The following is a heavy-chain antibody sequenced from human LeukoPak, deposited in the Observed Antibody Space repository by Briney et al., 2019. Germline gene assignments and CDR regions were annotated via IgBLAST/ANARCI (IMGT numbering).Heavy chain of an antibody. V-gene: IGHV3-21*01. CDR1: GFTFNTYA. Sequence: GGSLRLSCAASGFTFNTYAMTCVRQAPGKGLEWVSSISGYSALIYYADSVRGRFTISRDNAKNSLYLQMSSLRAEDTAVYYCARGHTSGWSNFDCWGLGTLVTVSS. CDR2: ISGYSALI. CDR3: ARGHTSGWSNFDC. J-gene: IGHJ4*02. D-gene: IGHD6-19*01.